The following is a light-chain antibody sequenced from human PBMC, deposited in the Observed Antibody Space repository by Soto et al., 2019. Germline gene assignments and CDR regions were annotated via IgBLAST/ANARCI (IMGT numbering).Light chain of an antibody. CDR1: QSVSSNY. CDR2: DTS. J-gene: IGKJ2*01. CDR3: QQYNNWPPYT. Sequence: EIVLTQSPATLSLSPGDRATLSCRASQSVSSNYLAWYLQKPGQAPRLLIYDTSSRPTGIPDRFSGSGSGTDFTLTISSLQSEDFAVYYCQQYNNWPPYTFGQGPKLEIK. V-gene: IGKV3D-20*02.